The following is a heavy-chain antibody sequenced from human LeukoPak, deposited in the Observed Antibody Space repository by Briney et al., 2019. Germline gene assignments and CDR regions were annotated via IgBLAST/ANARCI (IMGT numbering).Heavy chain of an antibody. D-gene: IGHD5-24*01. Sequence: SGWSLRLSCAASVFTFSSYAMSWVRQAPGKGLEWVSAISGSGGSTYYADSVKGRFTISRDNSKNTLYLQMNSLRAEDTAVYYCAKDYSDGYNLFDYWGQGTLVTVSS. J-gene: IGHJ4*02. CDR2: ISGSGGST. V-gene: IGHV3-23*01. CDR3: AKDYSDGYNLFDY. CDR1: VFTFSSYA.